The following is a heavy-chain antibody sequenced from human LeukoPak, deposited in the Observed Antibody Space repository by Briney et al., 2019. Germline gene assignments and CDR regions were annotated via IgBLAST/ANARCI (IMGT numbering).Heavy chain of an antibody. CDR2: IISSSSYI. J-gene: IGHJ4*02. CDR1: GFPFSSYS. V-gene: IGHV3-21*01. Sequence: GGSLRLSCAASGFPFSSYSMNWVRQAPGKGLEWVSSIISSSSYIYYADSVKGRFTISRDNAKNPLYLQMNSLRAEDTAVYYCARVRGEYSSSWYRAYFDYWGQGTLVTVSS. D-gene: IGHD6-13*01. CDR3: ARVRGEYSSSWYRAYFDY.